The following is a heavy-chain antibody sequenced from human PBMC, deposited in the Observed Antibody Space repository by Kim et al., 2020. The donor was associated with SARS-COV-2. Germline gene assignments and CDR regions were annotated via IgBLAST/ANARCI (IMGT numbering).Heavy chain of an antibody. CDR3: AILRGFDY. V-gene: IGHV3-33*01. Sequence: GSNKYYADAVKGRFTISRDNSKNTLYLQMNSLRAEDTAVYYCAILRGFDYWGQGTLVTVSS. CDR2: GSNK. J-gene: IGHJ4*02.